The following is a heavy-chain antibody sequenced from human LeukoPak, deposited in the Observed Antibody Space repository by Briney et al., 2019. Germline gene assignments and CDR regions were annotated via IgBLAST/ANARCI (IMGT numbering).Heavy chain of an antibody. V-gene: IGHV3-21*04. CDR1: GFTFSSYS. CDR2: ISSSSSYI. J-gene: IGHJ4*02. D-gene: IGHD6-19*01. Sequence: GGSLRLSCAASGFTFSSYSMNWVRQAPGKGLEWVSSISSSSSYIYYADSVKGRFTISRDSAKNSLYLQMNSLRAEDTAEYYCAKRARYNSARATDFDSWGQGTQVTVSS. CDR3: AKRARYNSARATDFDS.